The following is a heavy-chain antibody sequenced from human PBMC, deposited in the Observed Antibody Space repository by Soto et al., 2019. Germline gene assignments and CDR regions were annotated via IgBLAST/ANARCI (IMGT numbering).Heavy chain of an antibody. CDR3: ARRHGYTFDY. CDR1: GGSLRNYY. D-gene: IGHD3-16*02. Sequence: QVQLQESGPGLVKPSETLSLTCTVSGGSLRNYYWSWIRPPPGKGLEWIGYIYYSGSTNYNPSLKSRVTISVDTSKNQFSLKRSSVTAADTAVYYCARRHGYTFDYWGQGTLVTVSS. CDR2: IYYSGST. J-gene: IGHJ4*02. V-gene: IGHV4-59*08.